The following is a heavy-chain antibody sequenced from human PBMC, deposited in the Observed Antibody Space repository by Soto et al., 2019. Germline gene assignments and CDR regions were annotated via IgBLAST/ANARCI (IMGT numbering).Heavy chain of an antibody. CDR3: VRRMASPDQ. D-gene: IGHD2-15*01. Sequence: QTGGSLRLSCTASGFTFSDYEMNWARQAPGKGLEWVSYITSGGRSIYYADSVKGRFIISRDNAENSLYLQMNSLRPEDTAVYYCVRRMASPDQWGQGTLVTVSS. J-gene: IGHJ4*02. CDR2: ITSGGRSI. V-gene: IGHV3-48*03. CDR1: GFTFSDYE.